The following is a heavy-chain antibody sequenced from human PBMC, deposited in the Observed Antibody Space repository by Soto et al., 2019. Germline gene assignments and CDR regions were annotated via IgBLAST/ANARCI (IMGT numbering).Heavy chain of an antibody. CDR1: GYTFTSYD. Sequence: ASVKVSCKASGYTFTSYDINWVRQATGQGLERMGWMNPNSGNTGYAQKFQGRVTMTRNTSISTAYMELSSLRSEDTAVYYCARRVRLEYYDFWSGSEDYMDVWGKGTTVTVSS. CDR3: ARRVRLEYYDFWSGSEDYMDV. D-gene: IGHD3-3*01. V-gene: IGHV1-8*01. CDR2: MNPNSGNT. J-gene: IGHJ6*03.